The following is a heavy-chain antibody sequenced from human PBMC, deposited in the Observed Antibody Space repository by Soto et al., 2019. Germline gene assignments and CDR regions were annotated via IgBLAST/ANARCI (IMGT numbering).Heavy chain of an antibody. D-gene: IGHD1-26*01. J-gene: IGHJ4*02. CDR1: GFTFSSYE. CDR3: ARALGERGSQNPVFDY. V-gene: IGHV3-48*03. CDR2: ISSSGSTI. Sequence: EVQLVESGGGLVQPGGSLRLSCAASGFTFSSYEMNWVRQAPGKGLEWVSYISSSGSTIYYADSVKGRFTISRDNAKNSLYLQMNSLRAEDTAVYYCARALGERGSQNPVFDYWGQGTLVTVSS.